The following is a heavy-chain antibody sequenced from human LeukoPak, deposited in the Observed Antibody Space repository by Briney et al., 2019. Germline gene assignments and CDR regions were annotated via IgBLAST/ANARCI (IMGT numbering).Heavy chain of an antibody. J-gene: IGHJ5*02. CDR1: GYTFTGYY. CDR2: INPNSGGT. V-gene: IGHV1-2*02. CDR3: ARGCSSWYRGNWFDP. D-gene: IGHD6-13*01. Sequence: WASVKVSCKASGYTFTGYYMHWVRQAPGQGLEWMGWINPNSGGTNYAQKFQGRVTMTRDTSISTAYMELSRLRSDDTAVYYCARGCSSWYRGNWFDPWGQGTLVTVSS.